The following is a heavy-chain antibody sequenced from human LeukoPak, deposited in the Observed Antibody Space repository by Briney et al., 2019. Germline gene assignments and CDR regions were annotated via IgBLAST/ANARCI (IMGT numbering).Heavy chain of an antibody. CDR3: ARGSHYGDYGY. D-gene: IGHD4-17*01. CDR2: IYYSGST. CDR1: DGSISSSSYY. V-gene: IGHV4-39*07. J-gene: IGHJ4*02. Sequence: ETLSLTCTVSDGSISSSSYYWGWIRQPPGKGLEWTGSIYYSGSTYYNPSLKSRVTISVDTSKNQFSLKLTSVTAADTAVYYCARGSHYGDYGYWGQGTLVTVSS.